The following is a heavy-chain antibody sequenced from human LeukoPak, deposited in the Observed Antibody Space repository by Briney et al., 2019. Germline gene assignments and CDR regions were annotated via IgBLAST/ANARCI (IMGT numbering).Heavy chain of an antibody. J-gene: IGHJ4*02. CDR2: INPNSGGT. CDR1: GYTFTGYY. Sequence: ASVKVSCKASGYTFTGYYMHWVRQAPGQGLEWMGWINPNSGGTNYAQKFQGRVTMTRDTSISTAYMELSRLRSEDTAVYYCARALNWGYYFDYWGQGTLVTVSS. D-gene: IGHD7-27*01. V-gene: IGHV1-2*02. CDR3: ARALNWGYYFDY.